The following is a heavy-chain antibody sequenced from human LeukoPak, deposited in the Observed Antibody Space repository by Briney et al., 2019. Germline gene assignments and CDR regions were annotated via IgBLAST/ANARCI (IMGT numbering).Heavy chain of an antibody. V-gene: IGHV5-51*01. Sequence: GESLKISCKGSGYSFSSYWIGWVCQMPGKGLEWMGIINPGDSYTAYSPSFQGQVTISADKSINTAYVQWSSLKASDTAMYYCARTADISTGFGSDHWGQGTLVTVSS. J-gene: IGHJ4*02. CDR1: GYSFSSYW. CDR2: INPGDSYT. CDR3: ARTADISTGFGSDH. D-gene: IGHD3-9*01.